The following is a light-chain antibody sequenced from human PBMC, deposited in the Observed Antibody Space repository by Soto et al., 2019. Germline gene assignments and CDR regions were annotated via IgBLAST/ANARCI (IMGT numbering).Light chain of an antibody. J-gene: IGKJ5*01. CDR1: QNILSN. Sequence: EIVMTQSPATLSVSPGERVTLSCRASQNILSNLAWYQQKPGQAPRLLIYGASTRATNVSARFSGSGSGTEFTLTISSLQSEDFALYYCQQYNHWPPITFGPGTRLEIK. CDR2: GAS. V-gene: IGKV3-15*01. CDR3: QQYNHWPPIT.